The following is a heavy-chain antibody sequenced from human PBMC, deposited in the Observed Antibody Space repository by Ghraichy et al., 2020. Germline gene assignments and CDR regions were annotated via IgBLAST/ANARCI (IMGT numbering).Heavy chain of an antibody. D-gene: IGHD3-10*01. CDR1: GASVSSTSYY. J-gene: IGHJ1*01. CDR2: VYYSGST. Sequence: SETLSLTCTVSGASVSSTSYYWGWIRQPPGKGLEWIGSVYYSGSTYFNPSLKSRVTMSVDTSKDQISLKLNSVTAPDTAVDYCGHYGSASENYDFRWKQWGQGTLATVSA. V-gene: IGHV4-39*01. CDR3: GHYGSASENYDFRWKQ.